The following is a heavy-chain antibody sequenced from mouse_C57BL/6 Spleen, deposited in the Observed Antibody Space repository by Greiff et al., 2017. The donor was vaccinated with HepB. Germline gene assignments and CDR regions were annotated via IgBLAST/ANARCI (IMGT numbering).Heavy chain of an antibody. Sequence: QVQLKQPGAELVKPGASVKLSCKASGYTFTSYWMHWVKQRPGRGLEWIGRIDPSNGGTNYNEKFKSKATLTVDKSSSTAYMQLSSLTSEDSAVYYCARGDGPRFAYWGQGTLVTVSA. CDR2: IDPSNGGT. V-gene: IGHV1-72*01. J-gene: IGHJ3*01. CDR3: ARGDGPRFAY. CDR1: GYTFTSYW. D-gene: IGHD2-3*01.